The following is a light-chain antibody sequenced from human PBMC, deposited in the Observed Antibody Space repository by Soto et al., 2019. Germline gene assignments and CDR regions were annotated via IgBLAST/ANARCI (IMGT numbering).Light chain of an antibody. CDR2: EVS. CDR1: SSDIGTYNY. V-gene: IGLV2-14*01. CDR3: SSYTSSGTLV. J-gene: IGLJ3*02. Sequence: QSVLTQPASVSGSPGQSITISCTGTSSDIGTYNYVSWYQQHPGKAPKLMIYEVSNRPSGVSNRFSGSKSGNTASLTISGLQAEDEAGYYCSSYTSSGTLVFGGGTKLTVL.